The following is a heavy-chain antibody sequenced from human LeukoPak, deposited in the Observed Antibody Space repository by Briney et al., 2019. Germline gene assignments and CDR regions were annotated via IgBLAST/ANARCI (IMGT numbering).Heavy chain of an antibody. D-gene: IGHD3-22*01. Sequence: PGESLKISCKGSGYSFTSYWIGWVRQMPGKGLEWMWIIYPGDSDTRYSLSFQGQVTISADKSISTAYLQWSSLKASDTAMYYCARHAFDSSGYYQKYFQHWGQGTLVTVSS. CDR2: IYPGDSDT. CDR1: GYSFTSYW. J-gene: IGHJ1*01. CDR3: ARHAFDSSGYYQKYFQH. V-gene: IGHV5-51*01.